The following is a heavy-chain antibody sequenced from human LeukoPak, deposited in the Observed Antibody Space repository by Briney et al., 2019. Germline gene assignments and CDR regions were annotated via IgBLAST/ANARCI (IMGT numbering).Heavy chain of an antibody. CDR3: ARDYDILTGYYSRLFDY. J-gene: IGHJ4*02. CDR2: ISYDGSNK. Sequence: GGSLRLSCAASGFTFSSYAMHWVRQAPGKGLEWVAVISYDGSNKYYADSVKGRFTISRDNSKNTLYLQMNSLRAEDTAVYYCARDYDILTGYYSRLFDYWGQGTLVTVSS. D-gene: IGHD3-9*01. V-gene: IGHV3-30-3*01. CDR1: GFTFSSYA.